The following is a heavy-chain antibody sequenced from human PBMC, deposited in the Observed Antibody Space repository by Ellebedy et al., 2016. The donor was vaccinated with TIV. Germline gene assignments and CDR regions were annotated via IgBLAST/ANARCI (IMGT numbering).Heavy chain of an antibody. V-gene: IGHV3-74*03. CDR3: ASLTAAGIEY. Sequence: GGSLRLSCVASGFAFSSYVMHWVRQAPGKGLVWVSRISHDGTTISYTDSVKGRFTISRDNSKNTLYLQMNSLRAEDTAVYYCASLTAAGIEYWGQGTLVTVSS. CDR1: GFAFSSYV. D-gene: IGHD6-13*01. CDR2: ISHDGTTI. J-gene: IGHJ4*02.